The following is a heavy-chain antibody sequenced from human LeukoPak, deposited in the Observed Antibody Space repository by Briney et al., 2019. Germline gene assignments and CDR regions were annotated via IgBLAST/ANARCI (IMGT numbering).Heavy chain of an antibody. CDR1: GYTFTGYY. V-gene: IGHV1-2*02. CDR3: ARNTMVRGLGMDV. J-gene: IGHJ6*02. CDR2: INPNSGGT. D-gene: IGHD3-10*01. Sequence: GASVKVSCKASGYTFTGYYMHWVRQAPGQGLEWMGWINPNSGGTNYAQKFQGRVTMTRDTSISTAYMELSRLRSDDTAVYYCARNTMVRGLGMDVWGQGTTVTVSS.